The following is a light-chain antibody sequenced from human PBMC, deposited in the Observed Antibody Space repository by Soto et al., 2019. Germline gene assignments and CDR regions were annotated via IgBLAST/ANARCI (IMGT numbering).Light chain of an antibody. V-gene: IGLV1-40*01. Sequence: QSVLTQPPSVSGAPGQRVTISCTGSSSNIGAGYDVHWYQQLPGTAPKLLIYGNSNRPSGVPDRFSGSKSGISASLAITGLQAADEADYYCQSYDSSLGVFGTGTKLTVL. CDR1: SSNIGAGYD. CDR2: GNS. J-gene: IGLJ1*01. CDR3: QSYDSSLGV.